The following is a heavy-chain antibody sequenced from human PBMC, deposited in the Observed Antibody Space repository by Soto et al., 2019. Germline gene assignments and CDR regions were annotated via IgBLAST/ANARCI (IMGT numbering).Heavy chain of an antibody. J-gene: IGHJ4*02. V-gene: IGHV4-38-2*01. Sequence: KPSETLSLTCVVPNFSISSGYYWGWIRQSPGKGLEWIASIYRSGTTSYNPSLKSRVTISVDPSKNQFSLMLTAVTAADTAVYYCARTHSGSYYSGFNYWGRRALVTVSS. D-gene: IGHD1-26*01. CDR2: IYRSGTT. CDR3: ARTHSGSYYSGFNY. CDR1: NFSISSGYY.